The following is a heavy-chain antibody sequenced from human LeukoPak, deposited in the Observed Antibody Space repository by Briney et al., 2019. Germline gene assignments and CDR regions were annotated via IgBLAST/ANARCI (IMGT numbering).Heavy chain of an antibody. CDR1: GYTFTGYY. CDR3: ARGREQQLVYNWFDP. Sequence: ASVKVSCKASGYTFTGYYMHWVRQAPGQGLEWMGWINPNSGGTNYAQKFQGRVTMIRDTSISTAYMELSRLRSDDTAVYYCARGREQQLVYNWFDPWGQGTLVTVSS. V-gene: IGHV1-2*02. D-gene: IGHD6-13*01. J-gene: IGHJ5*02. CDR2: INPNSGGT.